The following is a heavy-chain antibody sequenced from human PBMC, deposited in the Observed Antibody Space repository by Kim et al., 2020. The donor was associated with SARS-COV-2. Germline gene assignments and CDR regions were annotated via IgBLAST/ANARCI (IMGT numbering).Heavy chain of an antibody. Sequence: ASVKVSCKASGYIFTDFYIHWVRQVPGQGLEWMGWTNPDGIGTNYAQKFQGRLTLTRDTSITTAFLELSGLRSDDTAVYYCVRYANTPKEDLDFWGQGTLITVSS. J-gene: IGHJ4*02. CDR3: VRYANTPKEDLDF. V-gene: IGHV1-2*02. CDR2: TNPDGIGT. D-gene: IGHD5-18*01. CDR1: GYIFTDFY.